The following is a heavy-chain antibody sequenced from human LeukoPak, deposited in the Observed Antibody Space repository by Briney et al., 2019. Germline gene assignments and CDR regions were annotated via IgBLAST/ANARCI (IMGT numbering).Heavy chain of an antibody. V-gene: IGHV3-23*01. CDR1: GLTFSSFA. CDR2: IVGGGYDTYGT. D-gene: IGHD1-26*01. Sequence: PGGSLRLSCTASGLTFSSFAMTWVRQAPGKGLEWVSTIVGGGYDTYGTYYADSVKGRFTISRDNSKSTPYLQMNSMRAEDTAVYYCAKNRGSGSNTQYHFDKWGQGTLVTVSS. J-gene: IGHJ4*02. CDR3: AKNRGSGSNTQYHFDK.